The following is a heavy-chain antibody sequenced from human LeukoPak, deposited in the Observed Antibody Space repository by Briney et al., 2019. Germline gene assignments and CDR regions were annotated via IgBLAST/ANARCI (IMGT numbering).Heavy chain of an antibody. J-gene: IGHJ6*02. CDR1: GYTFTSYG. CDR3: ARDVVLYYYDRYYYYGMDV. Sequence: ASVKVSCKASGYTFTSYGISWVRQAPGQGLEWMGWISAYNGNTNYAQKLQGRVTMTTDTSTSTAYMELRSLRSDDTAVYYCARDVVLYYYDRYYYYGMDVWGQGTTVTVSS. D-gene: IGHD3-22*01. CDR2: ISAYNGNT. V-gene: IGHV1-18*01.